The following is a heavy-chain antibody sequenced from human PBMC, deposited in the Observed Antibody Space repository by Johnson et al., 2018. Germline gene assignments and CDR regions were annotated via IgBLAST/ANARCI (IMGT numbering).Heavy chain of an antibody. D-gene: IGHD5-12*01. J-gene: IGHJ6*03. CDR1: GFTFSNYA. CDR2: ILYDGSHK. Sequence: QVQLVESGGGVVQPGRSLRLSCGASGFTFSNYAIHWVRQAPGKGLEWVAVILYDGSHKNYADSVKGRFPISRDNSKNTFYLQMNSLGAEDTAVYYWARDTGVATGYYYDIDVWGKGTTVTVSS. CDR3: ARDTGVATGYYYDIDV. V-gene: IGHV3-30-3*01.